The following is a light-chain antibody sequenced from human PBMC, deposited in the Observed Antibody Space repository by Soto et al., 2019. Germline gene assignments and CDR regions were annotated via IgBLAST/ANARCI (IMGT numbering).Light chain of an antibody. CDR2: RAS. Sequence: IQMTQSPSTLSASVGDRVTITCRASQSIRTWLAWYQQKAGKAPKLLIYRASSLESGVPSRFSGSGSGTEFTLTISSLQPDDFATYYCQQYDTYSATFGQGTKVDIK. CDR1: QSIRTW. CDR3: QQYDTYSAT. J-gene: IGKJ2*01. V-gene: IGKV1-5*03.